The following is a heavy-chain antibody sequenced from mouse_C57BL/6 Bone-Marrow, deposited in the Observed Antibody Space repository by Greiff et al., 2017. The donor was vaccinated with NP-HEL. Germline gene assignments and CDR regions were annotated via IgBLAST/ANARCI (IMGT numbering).Heavy chain of an antibody. V-gene: IGHV1-26*01. CDR2: INPNNGGT. D-gene: IGHD1-1*01. Sequence: EVQLQQSGPELVKPGASVKISCKASGYTFTDYYMNWVKQSHGKSLEWIGDINPNNGGTSYNQKFKGKAPLTVDKSSSTAYMELRSLTSEDSAVYYCARSPITTVVATLYYYAMDYWGQGTSVTVSS. CDR1: GYTFTDYY. J-gene: IGHJ4*01. CDR3: ARSPITTVVATLYYYAMDY.